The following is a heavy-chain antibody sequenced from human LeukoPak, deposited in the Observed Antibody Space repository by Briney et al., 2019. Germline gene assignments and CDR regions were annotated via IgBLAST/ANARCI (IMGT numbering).Heavy chain of an antibody. CDR1: GGSISSYY. V-gene: IGHV4-59*12. J-gene: IGHJ4*02. CDR3: ARDRSEAAAGSDYFDY. D-gene: IGHD6-13*01. CDR2: VYHSGST. Sequence: PSETLSLTCTVSGGSISSYYWSWIRQPPGKGLEWIGEVYHSGSTNYNPSLKSRVTISVDKSKNQFSLKLSSVTAADTAVYYCARDRSEAAAGSDYFDYWGQGTLVTVSS.